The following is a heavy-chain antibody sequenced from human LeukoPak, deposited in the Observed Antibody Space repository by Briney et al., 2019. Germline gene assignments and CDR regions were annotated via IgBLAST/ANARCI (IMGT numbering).Heavy chain of an antibody. Sequence: PGGSLRLSCVASGFTFTRNCMHWVRQAPGKGLEWVAAIPHDGSNALYADSVKGRFTISRDDSKNTQYLQMNSLRIEDSAMSYCATGSDYYYASWGQGTLVTVSS. CDR2: IPHDGSNA. D-gene: IGHD3-3*01. CDR1: GFTFTRNC. J-gene: IGHJ5*02. CDR3: ATGSDYYYAS. V-gene: IGHV3-30*03.